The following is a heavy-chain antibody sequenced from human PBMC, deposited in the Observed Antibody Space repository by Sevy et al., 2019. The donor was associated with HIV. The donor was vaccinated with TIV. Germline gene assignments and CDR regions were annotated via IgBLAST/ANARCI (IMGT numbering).Heavy chain of an antibody. J-gene: IGHJ6*02. D-gene: IGHD2-15*01. CDR3: AKGNMDCSGGTCYSNLNYYVMDV. V-gene: IGHV3-30*18. CDR2: ISYDGDNK. CDR1: GFTFSNYG. Sequence: GGSLRLSCAASGFTFSNYGIHWVRQAPGKGLEWVAVISYDGDNKYYGDSVRGRFTISRDNSQSTLYLQMNSLRAEDTAVYYCAKGNMDCSGGTCYSNLNYYVMDVRGQGTTVTVSS.